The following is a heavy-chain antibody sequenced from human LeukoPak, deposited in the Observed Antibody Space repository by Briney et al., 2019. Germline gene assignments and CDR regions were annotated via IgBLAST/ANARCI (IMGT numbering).Heavy chain of an antibody. D-gene: IGHD3-3*01. J-gene: IGHJ4*02. CDR1: GHSISSGYY. V-gene: IGHV4-38-2*01. CDR2: IFHSGST. Sequence: SETLSLTCAVSGHSISSGYYWGWIRQPPGKGLEWIGSIFHSGSTYYSRSLKSRVTISVDRSKSQFSLKLSSVTAADTAVYFCARHANGYYSNFDYWGQGTLVIVSS. CDR3: ARHANGYYSNFDY.